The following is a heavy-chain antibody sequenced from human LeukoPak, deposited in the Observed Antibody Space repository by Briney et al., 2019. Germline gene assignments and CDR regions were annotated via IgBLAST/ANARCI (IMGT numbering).Heavy chain of an antibody. CDR2: IYYSGST. CDR1: GGSISSYY. CDR3: AREMYSSGWYMFDY. Sequence: SETLSLTCTVSGGSISSYYWSWIRQPPGKGLEWIGYIYYSGSTNYNPSLKSRVTISVDTSKNQFSLKLSSVTAADTAVYYCAREMYSSGWYMFDYWGQGTLVTVSS. D-gene: IGHD6-19*01. V-gene: IGHV4-59*01. J-gene: IGHJ4*02.